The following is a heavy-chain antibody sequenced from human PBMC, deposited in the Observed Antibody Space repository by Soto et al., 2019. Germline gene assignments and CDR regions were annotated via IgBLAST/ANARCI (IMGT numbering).Heavy chain of an antibody. CDR3: VRDDYGLDV. V-gene: IGHV3-53*01. CDR1: GFIVSSNY. Sequence: GGSLRLSCAASGFIVSSNYMSWVRQAPGKGLEWVSVIYSGGSANYADSVKGRFTISRDNSKNTLYLQMNSLRAEDTAVYYCVRDDYGLDVWGQGTAVTVYS. J-gene: IGHJ6*02. CDR2: IYSGGSA.